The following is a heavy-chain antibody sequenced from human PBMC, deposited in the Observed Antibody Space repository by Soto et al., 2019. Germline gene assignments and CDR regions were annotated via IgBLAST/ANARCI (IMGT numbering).Heavy chain of an antibody. CDR1: GGTFSSYA. J-gene: IGHJ6*02. D-gene: IGHD5-18*01. CDR3: ASPRDTAMAQPGHYYYGMDV. CDR2: IIPIFGTA. V-gene: IGHV1-69*12. Sequence: QVQLVQSGAEVKKPGSSVKVSCKASGGTFSSYAISWVRQAPGQGLEWMGGIIPIFGTANYAQKFQGRVTITADESTSTAYMELSSLRSEDTAVYYCASPRDTAMAQPGHYYYGMDVWGQGTTVTVSS.